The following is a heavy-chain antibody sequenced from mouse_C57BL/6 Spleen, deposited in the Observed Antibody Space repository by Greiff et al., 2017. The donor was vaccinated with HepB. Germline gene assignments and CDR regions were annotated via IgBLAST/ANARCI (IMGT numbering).Heavy chain of an antibody. V-gene: IGHV1-18*01. J-gene: IGHJ3*01. CDR2: INPNNGGT. CDR1: GYTFTDYN. D-gene: IGHD3-2*02. CDR3: ARVAQAAWFAY. Sequence: EVKLQESGPELVKPGASVKIPCKASGYTFTDYNMDWVKQSHGKSLEWIGDINPNNGGTIYNQKFKGKATLTVDKSSSTAYMELRSLTSEDTAVYYCARVAQAAWFAYWGQGTLVTVSA.